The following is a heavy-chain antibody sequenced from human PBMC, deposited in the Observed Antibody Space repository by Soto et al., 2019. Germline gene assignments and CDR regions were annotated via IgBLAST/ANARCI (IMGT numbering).Heavy chain of an antibody. Sequence: SDALSLTWRVSGPALNSCNYYLGWIRQFPWRGLDWIGHIYVTVAVDYNPSLRDRITISQETSERQFSLNLRLVTAADRAVDYCARLRIATNNYKWFDPWGQGTLVTVS. D-gene: IGHD2-21*01. CDR1: GPALNSCNYY. V-gene: IGHV4-31*02. CDR2: IYVTVAV. CDR3: ARLRIATNNYKWFDP. J-gene: IGHJ5*02.